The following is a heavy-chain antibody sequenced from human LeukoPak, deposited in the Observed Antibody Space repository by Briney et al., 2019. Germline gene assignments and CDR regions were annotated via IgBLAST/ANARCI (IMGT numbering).Heavy chain of an antibody. V-gene: IGHV4-59*01. J-gene: IGHJ5*01. CDR1: DDSISDYY. Sequence: SETLSLTCTVSDDSISDYYRGWIRQPPGKGLEWIGYFHNSGTSTYNPSLKSRVTISADTSKNQFSLKLNSLTTADTAVYYCRGGAGWFIDSGAGGILVPVSS. CDR3: RGGAGWFIDS. CDR2: FHNSGTS. D-gene: IGHD2-15*01.